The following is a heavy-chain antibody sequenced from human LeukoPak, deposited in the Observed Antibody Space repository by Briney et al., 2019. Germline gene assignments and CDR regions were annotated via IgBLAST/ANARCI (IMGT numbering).Heavy chain of an antibody. CDR2: MNPNSGNT. V-gene: IGHV1-8*03. CDR3: ARGNYGSGSFISTKMDV. D-gene: IGHD3-10*01. Sequence: ASVKVACKASGYTFTSYDINWVRQATGPGLEWVGWMNPNSGNTGYVQKVQGRVTITRNTSTSTAYMELSSLRSEDTAVYYCARGNYGSGSFISTKMDVWGKGATVTVSS. J-gene: IGHJ6*04. CDR1: GYTFTSYD.